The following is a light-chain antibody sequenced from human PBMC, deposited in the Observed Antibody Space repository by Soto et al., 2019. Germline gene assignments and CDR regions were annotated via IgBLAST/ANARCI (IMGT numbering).Light chain of an antibody. J-gene: IGKJ1*01. Sequence: EIVLSQSPGTLSLSPGERATLPAGAIQTFGAGRRVGGSTLAWYQQKPGQAPRLLIYGASRRATGIPDRFSGSGSGTDFTLTISRLEPEDFAVYYCHQYGTSPWTFGQGTKVEIK. CDR3: HQYGTSPWT. V-gene: IGKV3-20*01. CDR1: RRVGGST. CDR2: GAS.